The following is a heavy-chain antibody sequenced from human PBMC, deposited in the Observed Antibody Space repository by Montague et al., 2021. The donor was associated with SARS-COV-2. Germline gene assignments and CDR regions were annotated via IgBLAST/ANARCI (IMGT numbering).Heavy chain of an antibody. CDR2: IYPEDSDT. CDR3: ARQVHIYCSSTSCPFDY. CDR1: RYSFTSYW. Sequence: QSGAEVKKPGESLKISCEGSRYSFTSYWIAWVRQMPGKGLEWMGIIYPEDSDTRYSPSFQGHVTISADKSMNTAFLQWSSLRASDTAIYYCARQVHIYCSSTSCPFDYWGQGTLVTVSS. J-gene: IGHJ4*02. V-gene: IGHV5-51*01. D-gene: IGHD2-2*01.